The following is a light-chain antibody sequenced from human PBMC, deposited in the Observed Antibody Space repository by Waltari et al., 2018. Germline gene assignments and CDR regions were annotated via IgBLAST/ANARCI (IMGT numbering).Light chain of an antibody. CDR3: QQYNNWPRT. Sequence: EIVMTQSPATLSVSPGERATLSCRASQSVSSNLAWYQQKPGQAPRLLIYGASTSATGIPARFSDSESGTEFTLTISSLQSEDFAVYYCQQYNNWPRTFGQGTKVEIK. CDR2: GAS. J-gene: IGKJ1*01. CDR1: QSVSSN. V-gene: IGKV3-15*01.